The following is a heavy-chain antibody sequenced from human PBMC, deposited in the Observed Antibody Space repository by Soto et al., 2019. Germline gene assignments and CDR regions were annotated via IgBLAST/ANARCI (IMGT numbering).Heavy chain of an antibody. D-gene: IGHD3-22*01. CDR1: GGSFSGYY. V-gene: IGHV4-34*01. Sequence: PSETLSLTCAVYGGSFSGYYWSWIRQPPGKGLEWIGEINHSGSTNYNPSLKSRVTISVDTSKNQFSLKLSSVTAADTAVYYCATGPGDYYDSSGYSTYNWFDPWGQGTLVTVSS. CDR3: ATGPGDYYDSSGYSTYNWFDP. CDR2: INHSGST. J-gene: IGHJ5*02.